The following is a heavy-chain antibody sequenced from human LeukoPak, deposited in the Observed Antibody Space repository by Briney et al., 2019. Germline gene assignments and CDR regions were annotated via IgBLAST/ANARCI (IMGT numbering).Heavy chain of an antibody. V-gene: IGHV3-23*01. J-gene: IGHJ4*02. CDR2: ISGSGGST. CDR3: AKSSEYYYGSGSYYAFFDY. CDR1: GFTFSRFA. Sequence: GGSLRLSCAASGFTFSRFAMSWVRRAPGTGLDWVSAISGSGGSTYYADSVKGRFTISRDNSKNTLYVQMNSLRAEDTAVYYCAKSSEYYYGSGSYYAFFDYWGQGSLVAVSS. D-gene: IGHD3-10*01.